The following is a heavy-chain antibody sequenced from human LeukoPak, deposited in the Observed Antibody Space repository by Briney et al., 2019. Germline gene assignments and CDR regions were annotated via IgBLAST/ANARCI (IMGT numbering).Heavy chain of an antibody. CDR1: GFTVSSNY. V-gene: IGHV3-53*01. CDR3: ARSALDRDAFDI. Sequence: PGGSLRLSCAASGFTVSSNYMSWVRQAPGKGLEWVSVIYSGGSTYYADSVKGRFTISRDNSKNTLCLQMNSLRAEDTAVYYCARSALDRDAFDIWGQGTMVTVSS. J-gene: IGHJ3*02. CDR2: IYSGGST.